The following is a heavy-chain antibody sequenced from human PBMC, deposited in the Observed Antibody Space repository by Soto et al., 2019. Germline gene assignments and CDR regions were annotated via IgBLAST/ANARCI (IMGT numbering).Heavy chain of an antibody. V-gene: IGHV1-69*13. Sequence: AVKVSCKASGGTFSSYRINWVRQAPGQGLEWVGGIVPIYRTADYAQKFQGRVAITADESARTAYMELRSLKSQDTAVYYCARDSGAKLSSSWGQGTLVTVSS. D-gene: IGHD6-13*01. CDR2: IVPIYRTA. CDR3: ARDSGAKLSSS. CDR1: GGTFSSYR. J-gene: IGHJ4*02.